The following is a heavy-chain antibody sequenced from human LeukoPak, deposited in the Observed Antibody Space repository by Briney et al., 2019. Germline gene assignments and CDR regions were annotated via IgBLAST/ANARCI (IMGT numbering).Heavy chain of an antibody. CDR1: GFTFSSYA. CDR2: ISGSGGST. D-gene: IGHD6-13*01. V-gene: IGHV3-23*01. Sequence: GGSLRLSCAASGFTFSSYAMSWVRQAPGKGLEWVSAISGSGGSTYYADSVKGRFTISRDNSKNTLYLQMNSLRAEDTAVYYCAKEMLYIAAAGIGLTDAFDIWGQGTMVTVSS. CDR3: AKEMLYIAAAGIGLTDAFDI. J-gene: IGHJ3*02.